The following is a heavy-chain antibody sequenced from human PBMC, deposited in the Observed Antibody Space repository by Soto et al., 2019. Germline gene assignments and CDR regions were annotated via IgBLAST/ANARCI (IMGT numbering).Heavy chain of an antibody. V-gene: IGHV4-59*01. Sequence: SETLSLTCTVSGGSISSYYWSWIRQPPGKGLEWIGYIYYSGSTNYNPSLKSRVTISVDTSKNQFSLKLSSVTAADTAVYYCARDKGPGEYYDFWSGYREKEWHWFDPWGQGTLVTVSS. CDR1: GGSISSYY. D-gene: IGHD3-3*01. CDR2: IYYSGST. CDR3: ARDKGPGEYYDFWSGYREKEWHWFDP. J-gene: IGHJ5*02.